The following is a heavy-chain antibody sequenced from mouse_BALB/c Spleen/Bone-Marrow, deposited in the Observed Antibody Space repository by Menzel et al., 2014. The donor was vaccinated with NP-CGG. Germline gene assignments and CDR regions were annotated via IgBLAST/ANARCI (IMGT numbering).Heavy chain of an antibody. V-gene: IGHV1-69*02. J-gene: IGHJ4*01. D-gene: IGHD2-3*01. CDR1: GYTFTSYW. CDR2: IDPSDSET. Sequence: VQLQQSGAELMKPGAPVKLSCKASGYTFTSYWMNWVKQRPGRGLGWIGRIDPSDSETHYNQKFKDKATLTVDKSSSTAYIQLSSLTSEDSAVYYCARALGDGYYYAMDYWGQGTSVTVSS. CDR3: ARALGDGYYYAMDY.